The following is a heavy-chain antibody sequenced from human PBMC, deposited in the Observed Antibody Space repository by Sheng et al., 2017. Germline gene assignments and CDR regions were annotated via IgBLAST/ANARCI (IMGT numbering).Heavy chain of an antibody. J-gene: IGHJ6*02. CDR3: ASIRLGELSSVYYGMDV. CDR2: VNHSGST. CDR1: GGSFSGYY. D-gene: IGHD3-16*02. V-gene: IGHV4-34*01. Sequence: QVQLQQWGAGLLKPSETLSLTCAVYGGSFSGYYWSWIRQPPREGAWSGLGKVNHSGSTNYNPSLKSRVTISVDTSKNQFSLKLSSVTAADTAVYYCASIRLGELSSVYYGMDVWGQGPRSPSP.